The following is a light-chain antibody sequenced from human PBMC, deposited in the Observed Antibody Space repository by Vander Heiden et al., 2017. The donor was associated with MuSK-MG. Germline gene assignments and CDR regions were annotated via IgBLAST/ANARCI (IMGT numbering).Light chain of an antibody. V-gene: IGLV1-40*01. Sequence: QSVLTQPPSVSGGPGQRVTIACTGSSSSIGAGYDVHCYQLLPGTAPILLIYGNSNRPSGVPDRFSGSKSGTSASLTITGLQAEDEADYYCQSYDSSLSVVFGGGTKLTVL. J-gene: IGLJ2*01. CDR3: QSYDSSLSVV. CDR1: SSSIGAGYD. CDR2: GNS.